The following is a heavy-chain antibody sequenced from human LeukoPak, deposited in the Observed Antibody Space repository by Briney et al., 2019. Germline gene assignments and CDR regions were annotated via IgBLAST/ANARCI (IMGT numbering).Heavy chain of an antibody. CDR1: GFTFSNYA. J-gene: IGHJ4*02. D-gene: IGHD2-2*01. CDR3: AKDSPGCSSTSCYFHY. Sequence: GGSLRLSCTASGFTFSNYAMSWVRQAPGKGLEWGSDISGSGGNTYYAGSVKGRYTISRDNSKNTLYLQMNSLRADDTAVYYCAKDSPGCSSTSCYFHYWGQGSLVTVSS. V-gene: IGHV3-23*01. CDR2: ISGSGGNT.